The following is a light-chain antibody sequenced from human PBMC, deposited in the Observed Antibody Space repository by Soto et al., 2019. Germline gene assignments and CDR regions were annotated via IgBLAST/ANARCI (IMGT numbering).Light chain of an antibody. CDR1: QRISYY. V-gene: IGKV1-39*01. CDR3: QQTYNTPYT. J-gene: IGKJ2*01. Sequence: DIQMTQSPSSLSASVGDRVTITCRASQRISYYLNWYQQKPGKAPKLLIYTASSLQSGVPSRFSGSGSGTDFTLTISSLQPEDFATYSCQQTYNTPYTFGQGTKVDIK. CDR2: TAS.